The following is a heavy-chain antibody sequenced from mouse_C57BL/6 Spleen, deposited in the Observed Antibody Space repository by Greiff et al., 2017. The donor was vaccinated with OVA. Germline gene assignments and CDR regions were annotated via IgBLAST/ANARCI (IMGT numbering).Heavy chain of an antibody. J-gene: IGHJ2*01. Sequence: QVQLQQPGAELVMPGASVKLSCKASGYTFTSYWMHWVKQRPGQGLEWIGEIDPSDSYTTYNQKFKGKSTLTVDKSSSTAYMQLSSLTSEDSAVYYCARAPLDYWGQGTTLTVSS. V-gene: IGHV1-69*01. CDR2: IDPSDSYT. CDR1: GYTFTSYW. CDR3: ARAPLDY.